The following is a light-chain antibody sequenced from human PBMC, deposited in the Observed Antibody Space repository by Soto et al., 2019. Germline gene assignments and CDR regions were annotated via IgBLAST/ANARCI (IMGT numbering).Light chain of an antibody. CDR1: QSVSSSY. J-gene: IGKJ5*01. Sequence: EIVLTQSPGTLSLSPGERATLSCRASQSVSSSYLAWYQQKPGQAPRLLIYAASSRATGIPDRFSGSGSGTDFTLTISRLEPEDFAVFYCQQYGSSPSTFGQGTRLEI. CDR2: AAS. CDR3: QQYGSSPST. V-gene: IGKV3-20*01.